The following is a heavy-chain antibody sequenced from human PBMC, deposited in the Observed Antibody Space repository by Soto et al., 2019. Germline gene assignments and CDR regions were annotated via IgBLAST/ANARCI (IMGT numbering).Heavy chain of an antibody. Sequence: ELQLVESGGGLVQPGGSLTLSCAASGFIFSNYEVDWVRQVPGKGLEWISYISDSGTTIYYAASVKGRFTISRDDARNSLYLQMNNLRGEDTAVYFCVKEYCTGGACFDAFDLWGQGTLVTVSS. J-gene: IGHJ3*01. CDR1: GFIFSNYE. CDR2: ISDSGTTI. V-gene: IGHV3-48*03. D-gene: IGHD2-8*02. CDR3: VKEYCTGGACFDAFDL.